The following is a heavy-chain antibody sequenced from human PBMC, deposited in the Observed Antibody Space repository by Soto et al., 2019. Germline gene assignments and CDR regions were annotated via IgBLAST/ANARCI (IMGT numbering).Heavy chain of an antibody. D-gene: IGHD1-1*01. CDR2: INGGNANK. J-gene: IGHJ4*02. CDR1: GYIFTTYN. CDR3: ARKGPKNWMYVFEY. V-gene: IGHV1-3*01. Sequence: QVQLVQAGSEVKEPGASVKCSCKASGYIFTTYNIHWVRQAPGHRLEWRGWINGGNANKKYSQEFQGRLTFTRDTSAKTVYMEMSNLMSGDWAVYSCARKGPKNWMYVFEYWGQGTLVTVSS.